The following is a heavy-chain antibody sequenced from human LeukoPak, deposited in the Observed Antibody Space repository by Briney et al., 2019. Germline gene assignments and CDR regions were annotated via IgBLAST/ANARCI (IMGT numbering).Heavy chain of an antibody. J-gene: IGHJ6*02. D-gene: IGHD6-19*01. Sequence: PGGSLRLSCAASGFTLSSYGMHWLRQAPGKGLEWVAVISYDGSNKYYADSVKVRFTISRDNSKNTLYLQMNSLRAEDTAVYYCARGPRGYSSGQRDYYYGMDVWGQGTTVTVSS. CDR2: ISYDGSNK. CDR3: ARGPRGYSSGQRDYYYGMDV. CDR1: GFTLSSYG. V-gene: IGHV3-30*03.